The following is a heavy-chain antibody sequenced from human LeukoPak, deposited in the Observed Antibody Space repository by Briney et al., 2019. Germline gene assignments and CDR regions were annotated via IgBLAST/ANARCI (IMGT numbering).Heavy chain of an antibody. Sequence: GGSLRLSCAASGFTFNTYGMHWVRQAPGKGLEWVAVIWSDGTHTYYSDSVKGRFTISRDNSKNTLYLEMNSLRVEDTAVYYCAKSNSESQTAVGNWGQGTLVTVSS. J-gene: IGHJ4*02. CDR2: IWSDGTHT. CDR3: AKSNSESQTAVGN. CDR1: GFTFNTYG. D-gene: IGHD1-26*01. V-gene: IGHV3-33*06.